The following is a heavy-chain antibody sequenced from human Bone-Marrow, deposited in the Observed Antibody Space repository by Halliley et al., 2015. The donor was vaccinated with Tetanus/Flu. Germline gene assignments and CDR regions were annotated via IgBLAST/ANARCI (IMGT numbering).Heavy chain of an antibody. D-gene: IGHD1-1*01. CDR2: FYPSGSP. V-gene: IGHV4-4*06. Sequence: REWVEKFYPSGSPNYNPPLQSQVTMSVDRPKTQFSRRLGSVTAADTALYYCARGTGPKTLDYWGQGTLVTVSS. J-gene: IGHJ4*01. CDR3: ARGTGPKTLDY.